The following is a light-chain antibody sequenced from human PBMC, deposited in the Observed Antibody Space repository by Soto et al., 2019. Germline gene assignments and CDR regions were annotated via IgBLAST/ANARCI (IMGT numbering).Light chain of an antibody. V-gene: IGKV1-39*01. CDR3: QQSYSTPPYP. CDR1: QSISSY. Sequence: DIQMTQSPSSLSASVGDRVTITCRASQSISSYLNWYQQKPGKAPKLLIYAASSLQSGVPSRFSDSGAGTDFTLTISSLQPEAFATYYCQQSYSTPPYPFVPGTKLELK. CDR2: AAS. J-gene: IGKJ2*01.